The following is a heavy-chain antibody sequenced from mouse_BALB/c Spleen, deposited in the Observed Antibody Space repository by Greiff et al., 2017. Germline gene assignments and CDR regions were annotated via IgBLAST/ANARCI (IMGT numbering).Heavy chain of an antibody. Sequence: VQLQESGAELVRPGTSVKVSCKASGYAFTNYLIEWVKQRPGQGFEWIGVINPGSGGTNYNEKFKGKATLTADKSSSTAYMQLSSLTSDDSAVYFCARSAYYGNWYFDVWGAGTTVTVSS. D-gene: IGHD2-10*01. CDR3: ARSAYYGNWYFDV. CDR2: INPGSGGT. CDR1: GYAFTNYL. J-gene: IGHJ1*01. V-gene: IGHV1-54*01.